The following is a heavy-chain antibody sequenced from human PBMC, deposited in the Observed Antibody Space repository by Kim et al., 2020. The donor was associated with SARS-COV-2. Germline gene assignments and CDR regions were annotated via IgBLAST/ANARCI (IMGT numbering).Heavy chain of an antibody. D-gene: IGHD2-15*01. V-gene: IGHV4-39*01. CDR1: GGSISSSSYY. J-gene: IGHJ5*02. Sequence: SETLSLTCTVSGGSISSSSYYWGWIRQPPGKWLEWIGSIYYSGSTYYNPSLKSRVTISVDTSKNQFSLKLSSVTAADTAVYYCARQARRGHIVARHDWFDPWGQGTLVTVSS. CDR2: IYYSGST. CDR3: ARQARRGHIVARHDWFDP.